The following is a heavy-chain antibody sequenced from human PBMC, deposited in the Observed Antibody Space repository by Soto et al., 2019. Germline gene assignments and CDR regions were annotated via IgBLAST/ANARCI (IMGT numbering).Heavy chain of an antibody. J-gene: IGHJ6*02. CDR1: GYSFTSYW. CDR2: IDPSDSYT. V-gene: IGHV5-10-1*01. D-gene: IGHD2-2*01. Sequence: GESLKISCKGSGYSFTSYWISWVRQMPGKGLEWMGRIDPSDSYTNYSPSFQGHVIISADKSISTAYLQWSSLKASDTAMYYCARFGYCSSTSCSYYYYGMDVWGQGTTVTVSS. CDR3: ARFGYCSSTSCSYYYYGMDV.